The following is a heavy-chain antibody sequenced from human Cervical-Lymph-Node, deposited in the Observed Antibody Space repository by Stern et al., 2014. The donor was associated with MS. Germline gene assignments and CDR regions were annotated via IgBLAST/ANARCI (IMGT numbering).Heavy chain of an antibody. D-gene: IGHD2-21*02. V-gene: IGHV3-30*18. CDR1: GFNFNRYG. J-gene: IGHJ4*02. CDR2: ISYDGIVQ. CDR3: AKLVVTAISFDS. Sequence: VQLVESGGGVVQPGRSLRLSCAGSGFNFNRYGMHWVRQAPGKGLEWVAFISYDGIVQYYADSVKGRFIISSDNSKNTLSLQMNSLRREDTAVYYCAKLVVTAISFDSWGQGTLVTVSS.